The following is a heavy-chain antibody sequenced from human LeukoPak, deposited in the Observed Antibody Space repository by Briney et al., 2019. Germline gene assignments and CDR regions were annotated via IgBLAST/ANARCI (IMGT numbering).Heavy chain of an antibody. J-gene: IGHJ4*02. Sequence: ASVKVSCKASGYTFTGYAIHWVRQAPGQRLEWMGWINGGNGKIKYSQKLQGRVTMTRDTSASAAYMELSSLRSEDTAAYYCVRDWGYQLLAYWGQGTLVTVSS. CDR1: GYTFTGYA. CDR2: INGGNGKI. V-gene: IGHV1-3*01. D-gene: IGHD2-2*01. CDR3: VRDWGYQLLAY.